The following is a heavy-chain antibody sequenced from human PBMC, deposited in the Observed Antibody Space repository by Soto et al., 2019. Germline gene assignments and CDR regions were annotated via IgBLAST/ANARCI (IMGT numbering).Heavy chain of an antibody. CDR1: GFTFSSYG. V-gene: IGHV3-30*18. CDR2: ISHDGSNE. Sequence: GGSLRLSCEGSGFTFSSYGIHWVRQAPGKGLEWVSVISHDGSNEYYADSVRGRFTISRDNSKNTLYLQMNRLRPEDAAVYYCGKGPGSFDYRPSSDYNHIIDVWGQGTTVT. J-gene: IGHJ6*02. D-gene: IGHD4-4*01. CDR3: GKGPGSFDYRPSSDYNHIIDV.